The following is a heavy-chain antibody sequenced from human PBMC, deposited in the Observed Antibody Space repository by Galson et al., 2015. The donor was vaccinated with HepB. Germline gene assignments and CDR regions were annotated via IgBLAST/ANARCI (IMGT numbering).Heavy chain of an antibody. CDR3: ARDTRDYYDSSGYYYDGLRYYGMDV. V-gene: IGHV1-18*04. CDR1: GYTFTSYG. D-gene: IGHD3-22*01. CDR2: ISAYNGNT. J-gene: IGHJ6*02. Sequence: SVKVSCKASGYTFTSYGISWVRQAPGQGLEWMGWISAYNGNTNYAQKLQGRVTMTTDTSTSTAYMELRSLRSDDTAVYYCARDTRDYYDSSGYYYDGLRYYGMDVWGQGTTVTVSS.